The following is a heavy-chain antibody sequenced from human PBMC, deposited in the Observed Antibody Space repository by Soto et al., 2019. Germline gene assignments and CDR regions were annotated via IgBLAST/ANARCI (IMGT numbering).Heavy chain of an antibody. CDR2: ISAYNGNT. CDR1: GYTFTSYG. CDR3: ARDGITYYDILTGTIFDY. J-gene: IGHJ4*02. V-gene: IGHV1-18*01. Sequence: GASVKVSCTASGYTFTSYGISWVRQAPGQGLEWMGWISAYNGNTNYAQKLQGRVTMTTDTSTSTAYMELRSLRSDDTAVYYCARDGITYYDILTGTIFDYWGQGTLVTVSS. D-gene: IGHD3-9*01.